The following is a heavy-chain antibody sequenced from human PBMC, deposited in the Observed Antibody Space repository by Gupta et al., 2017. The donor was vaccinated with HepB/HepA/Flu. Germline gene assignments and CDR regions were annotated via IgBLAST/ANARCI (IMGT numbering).Heavy chain of an antibody. D-gene: IGHD3-16*01. V-gene: IGHV1-8*03. Sequence: QVQLVQSGAEVKKPGASVKVSCKASGYTFTSYDINWVRQATGQGLEWMGWMNPNSGNTGYEQKFQGRVTITRNTSISTAYMELSSLRSEETAVDYCARAPVSKGGDYYYYMDVWGKGTTVTVSS. CDR3: ARAPVSKGGDYYYYMDV. CDR1: GYTFTSYD. J-gene: IGHJ6*03. CDR2: MNPNSGNT.